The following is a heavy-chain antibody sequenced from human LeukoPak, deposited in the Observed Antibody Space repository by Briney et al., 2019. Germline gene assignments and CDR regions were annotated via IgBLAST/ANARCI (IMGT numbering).Heavy chain of an antibody. CDR1: GGTFSSYA. J-gene: IGHJ4*02. V-gene: IGHV1-69*13. Sequence: SVKVSCTASGGTFSSYAISWVRQAPGQGLEWMGGIIPIFGTANYAQKFQGRVTITADESTSTAYMELSSLRSEDTAVYYCARVATAMVTGYYFDYWGQGTLVTVSS. CDR3: ARVATAMVTGYYFDY. CDR2: IIPIFGTA. D-gene: IGHD5-18*01.